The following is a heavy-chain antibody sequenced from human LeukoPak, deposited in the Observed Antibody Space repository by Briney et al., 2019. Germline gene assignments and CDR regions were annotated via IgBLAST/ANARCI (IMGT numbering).Heavy chain of an antibody. CDR1: GGFNTHYY. D-gene: IGHD6-19*01. V-gene: IGHV4-59*08. Sequence: SGTLSLTCSVSGGFNTHYYWSWIRQPPGKGLEWIGYIYHSGSTNYNPSLKSRVTISVDTSKNQFSLQLSSVTAADTAVYYCARHSSSGWRNFDYWGQGTLVTVSS. CDR3: ARHSSSGWRNFDY. CDR2: IYHSGST. J-gene: IGHJ4*02.